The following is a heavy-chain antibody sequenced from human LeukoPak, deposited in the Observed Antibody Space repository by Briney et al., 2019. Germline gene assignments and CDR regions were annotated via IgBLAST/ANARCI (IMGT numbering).Heavy chain of an antibody. CDR3: AEGPGYSGQSGRP. Sequence: SETLSLTCTVSGGSISSYYWSWIRQPPGKGLEWIGYIYTSGSTNYNPSLKSRVTISVDTSKNQFSLKLSSVTAADTAVYYCAEGPGYSGQSGRPWGQGTLVTVSS. J-gene: IGHJ5*02. V-gene: IGHV4-4*09. D-gene: IGHD5-12*01. CDR2: IYTSGST. CDR1: GGSISSYY.